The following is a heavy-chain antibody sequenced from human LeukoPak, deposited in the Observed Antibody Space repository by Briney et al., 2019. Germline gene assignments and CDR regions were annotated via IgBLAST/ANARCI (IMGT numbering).Heavy chain of an antibody. V-gene: IGHV1-18*01. J-gene: IGHJ6*03. CDR2: ISAYNGNT. Sequence: ASVKVSCKASGYTFTSYGISWVRQAPGQGLEWMGWISAYNGNTNYAQKFQGRVTMTTDTSTSTAYMELRSLRSDDTAVYYCARDGSATYDFWSGSYPEWADYYYFYTDVWGKGTTVTVSS. CDR1: GYTFTSYG. D-gene: IGHD3-3*01. CDR3: ARDGSATYDFWSGSYPEWADYYYFYTDV.